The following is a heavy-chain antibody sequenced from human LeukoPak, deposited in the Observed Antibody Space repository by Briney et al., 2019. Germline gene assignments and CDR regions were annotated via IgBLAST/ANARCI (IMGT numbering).Heavy chain of an antibody. CDR1: GFTFSSYA. Sequence: GGSLRLSCAASGFTFSSYAMSWVRQAPGKGLEWVSAISGSGGSTYYADSVKGRFTISRDNSKNTLCLQMNSLRAEDTAVYYCAKRGKYCSGGSCYYLDPWGQGTLVTVSS. CDR3: AKRGKYCSGGSCYYLDP. CDR2: ISGSGGST. J-gene: IGHJ5*02. D-gene: IGHD2-15*01. V-gene: IGHV3-23*01.